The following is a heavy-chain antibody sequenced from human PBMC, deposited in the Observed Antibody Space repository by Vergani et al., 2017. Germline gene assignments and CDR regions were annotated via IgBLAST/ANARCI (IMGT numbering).Heavy chain of an antibody. V-gene: IGHV4-4*02. Sequence: QVQLQESGPGLVKPSGTLSLTCAVSGGSISSSNWWSWVRQPPGKGLEWIGEIYHSGSTYYNPSLKSRVTISVDTSKNQFSLKLSSVTAADTAVYYCAARPYSSGWHGRYFDYWGQGTLVTVSS. J-gene: IGHJ4*02. CDR1: GGSISSSNW. D-gene: IGHD6-19*01. CDR3: AARPYSSGWHGRYFDY. CDR2: IYHSGST.